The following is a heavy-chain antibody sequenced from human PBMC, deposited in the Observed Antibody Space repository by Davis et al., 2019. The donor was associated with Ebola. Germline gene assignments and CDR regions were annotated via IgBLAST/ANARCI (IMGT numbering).Heavy chain of an antibody. V-gene: IGHV3-73*01. CDR2: IRSKANSYAT. CDR1: GFTFSGSA. Sequence: GGSLRLSCAASGFTFSGSAMHWVRQASGTGLEWVGRIRSKANSYATAYAASVKGRFTISRDDSKNTAYLQMNSLRAEDTAVYYCARDNDARWELVTYWYFDLWGRGTLVTVSS. D-gene: IGHD1-26*01. J-gene: IGHJ2*01. CDR3: ARDNDARWELVTYWYFDL.